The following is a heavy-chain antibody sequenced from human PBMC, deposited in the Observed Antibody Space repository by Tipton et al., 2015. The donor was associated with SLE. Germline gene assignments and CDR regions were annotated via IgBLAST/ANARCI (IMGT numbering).Heavy chain of an antibody. J-gene: IGHJ4*02. V-gene: IGHV4-39*07. D-gene: IGHD6-19*01. CDR2: IYYSGST. CDR1: CGSISSSSYY. Sequence: LSLTCTVSCGSISSSSYYWGWIRQPPGKGLEWIGSIYYSGSTYYNPSLKSRVTISVDTSKNQFSLKLSSVTAADTAVYYCARRSTGLSIAVAGTIDYWGQGTLVTVSS. CDR3: ARRSTGLSIAVAGTIDY.